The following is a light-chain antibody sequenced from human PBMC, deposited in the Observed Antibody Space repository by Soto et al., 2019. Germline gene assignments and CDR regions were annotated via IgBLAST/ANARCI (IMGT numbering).Light chain of an antibody. Sequence: QSALTQPASVSGSPGQSITISCTGTSSDIGTYDYVSWYQHHPGKAPKLMIYEVTNRPSGVSDRFSGSKSGKTASLTISGLQAEDEADYYCSSCTATITPVVFGGGTKLTVL. CDR3: SSCTATITPVV. CDR1: SSDIGTYDY. V-gene: IGLV2-14*01. CDR2: EVT. J-gene: IGLJ2*01.